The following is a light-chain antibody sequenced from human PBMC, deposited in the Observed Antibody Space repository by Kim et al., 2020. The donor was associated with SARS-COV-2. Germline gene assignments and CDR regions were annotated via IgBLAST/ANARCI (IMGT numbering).Light chain of an antibody. CDR3: QVWDSSSDHWV. J-gene: IGLJ3*02. V-gene: IGLV3-21*04. CDR1: NIGSKR. Sequence: AQGKTARITCGGNNIGSKRVHWYQQKPGQAPVLVIYYDSDRPSGIPERFAGSNSGNTATLTISRVEAGDEADYYCQVWDSSSDHWVFGGGTQLTVL. CDR2: YDS.